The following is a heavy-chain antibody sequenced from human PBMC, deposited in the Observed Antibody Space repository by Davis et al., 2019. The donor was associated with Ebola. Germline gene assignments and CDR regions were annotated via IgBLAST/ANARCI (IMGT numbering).Heavy chain of an antibody. CDR3: ARTSIVGTTTTASDI. Sequence: ASVKVSCKASGYTFTSYGISWVQQAPGQGLEWMGWISAYNGNTAYAQILQGRVTMTTDTSTGTAYMELRSLRSDDTAVYFCARTSIVGTTTTASDIWGQGTMVTVSS. D-gene: IGHD1-26*01. V-gene: IGHV1-18*01. CDR1: GYTFTSYG. CDR2: ISAYNGNT. J-gene: IGHJ3*02.